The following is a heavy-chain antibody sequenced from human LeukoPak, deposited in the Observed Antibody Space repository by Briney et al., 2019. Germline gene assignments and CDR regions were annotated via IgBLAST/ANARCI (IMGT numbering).Heavy chain of an antibody. D-gene: IGHD2-15*01. V-gene: IGHV3-11*01. CDR2: ISSSGSTI. CDR3: ARGLGYCSGGSCPRRAFDI. CDR1: GFTFSDYY. J-gene: IGHJ3*02. Sequence: GGALRLSCAASGFTFSDYYMSWIRQAPGKGLEWVSFISSSGSTIYYADSMKGRFTISRDNAKNSVYLQMNSLRAEDTAVYYCARGLGYCSGGSCPRRAFDIWGQGTVVTVSS.